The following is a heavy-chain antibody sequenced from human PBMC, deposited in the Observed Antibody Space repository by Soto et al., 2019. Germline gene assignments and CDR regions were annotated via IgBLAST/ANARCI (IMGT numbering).Heavy chain of an antibody. Sequence: GGSLRLSCVASGFSFSSYDMSCVRQAPGKGLEWVSFIIGNSGTTYYADSVKGRFTISRDNSKNTLYLQMSRLGAEDTAAYYCAKGSTYSFYFDHWGQGTLVTVSS. CDR2: IIGNSGTT. D-gene: IGHD5-18*01. J-gene: IGHJ4*01. CDR1: GFSFSSYD. CDR3: AKGSTYSFYFDH. V-gene: IGHV3-23*01.